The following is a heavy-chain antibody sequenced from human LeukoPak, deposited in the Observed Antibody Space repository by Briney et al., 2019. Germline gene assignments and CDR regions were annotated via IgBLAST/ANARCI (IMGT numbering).Heavy chain of an antibody. J-gene: IGHJ5*02. Sequence: PVGSLRLSRAASGFTPNSNYMSWVRPAPGEGLEWVSIILGGGDTYYADSVKGRFTISRANSKNTLYSQMNSLRAEYTAVYYCARGWAATWGEGTVDSVSS. CDR2: ILGGGDT. CDR1: GFTPNSNY. CDR3: ARGWAAT. D-gene: IGHD6-13*01. V-gene: IGHV3-53*01.